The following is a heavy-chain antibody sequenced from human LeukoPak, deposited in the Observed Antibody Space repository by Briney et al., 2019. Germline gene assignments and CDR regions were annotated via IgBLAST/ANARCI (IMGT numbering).Heavy chain of an antibody. J-gene: IGHJ4*02. CDR3: ARGTIAAAGYYYFDY. V-gene: IGHV3-7*04. Sequence: GGSMRLSCAASGFTFSSYWMSWVRQAPGKGLEWVANIKQDGSEKYYVDSVKGRFTISRDNAKNSLYLQMNSLRAEDTAVYYCARGTIAAAGYYYFDYWGQGTQVTVSS. CDR2: IKQDGSEK. CDR1: GFTFSSYW. D-gene: IGHD6-13*01.